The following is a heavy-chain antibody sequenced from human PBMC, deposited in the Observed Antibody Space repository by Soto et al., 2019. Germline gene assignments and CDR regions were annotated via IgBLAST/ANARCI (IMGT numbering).Heavy chain of an antibody. D-gene: IGHD2-2*01. CDR3: ASGGKYCSSTSCYPEGWFDP. CDR1: GYSISSGYY. CDR2: IYHSGST. V-gene: IGHV4-38-2*01. Sequence: PSETLSLTCAVSGYSISSGYYWGWIRQPPGKGLEWIGSIYHSGSTYYNPSLKSRVTISVDKSKNQFSLKLSSVTAADTAVYYCASGGKYCSSTSCYPEGWFDPWGQGTLVTVSS. J-gene: IGHJ5*02.